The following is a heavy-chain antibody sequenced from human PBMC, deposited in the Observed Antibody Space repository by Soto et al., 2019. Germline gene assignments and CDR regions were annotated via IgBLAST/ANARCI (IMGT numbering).Heavy chain of an antibody. CDR1: GGSISSYY. V-gene: IGHV4-4*07. D-gene: IGHD6-6*01. CDR3: ARALSSADGFYIDY. J-gene: IGHJ4*02. Sequence: PSETLSLTCTVSGGSISSYYWSWIRQPAGKGMEWIGRIHTTESTNYHPSLKSRITMSIDTSNNQFSLKLSSLTAADTAAYYCARALSSADGFYIDYWGQGTLVTVSS. CDR2: IHTTEST.